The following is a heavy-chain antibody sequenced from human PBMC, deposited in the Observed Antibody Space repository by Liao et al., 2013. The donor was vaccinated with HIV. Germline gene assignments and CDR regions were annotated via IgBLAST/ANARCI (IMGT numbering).Heavy chain of an antibody. CDR1: GGSISSGDYY. CDR3: ARGSSGYLYYYYYYYMDV. J-gene: IGHJ6*03. V-gene: IGHV4-30-4*01. Sequence: QVQLQESGPGLVKPSQTLSLTCTVSGGSISSGDYYWSWIRQPPGKGLEWIGYIYSSGSTYYNPSLKSRITISVDTSKNQFSLRLSSVTAADTAVYYCARGSSGYLYYYYYYYMDVWGKGPRSPSP. D-gene: IGHD3-22*01. CDR2: IYSSGST.